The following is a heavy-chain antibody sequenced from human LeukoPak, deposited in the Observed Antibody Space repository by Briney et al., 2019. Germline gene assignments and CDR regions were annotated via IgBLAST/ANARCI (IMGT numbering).Heavy chain of an antibody. Sequence: PGGSLRLSCAASGFTVSSNYMSWVRQAPGKGPEWVSVIYSGGSTYYADSVKGRFTISRDNAKNSLYLQMNSLRAEDTAVYYCARDLMSLGMDVWGQGTTVTVSS. CDR1: GFTVSSNY. V-gene: IGHV3-53*01. CDR2: IYSGGST. CDR3: ARDLMSLGMDV. J-gene: IGHJ6*02.